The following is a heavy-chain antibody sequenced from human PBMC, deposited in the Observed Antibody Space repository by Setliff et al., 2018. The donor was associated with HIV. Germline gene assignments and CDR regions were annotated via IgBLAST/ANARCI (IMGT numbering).Heavy chain of an antibody. Sequence: ASVKVSCKPSGYSFTNHYMHWVRQAPGQGLEWMGWISAYNGNTNYAQKLQGRVTMTTDTSTSTAYMELRSLRSDDTAVYYCAREGSSGWYDYWGQGTLVTVSS. V-gene: IGHV1-18*04. CDR2: ISAYNGNT. CDR3: AREGSSGWYDY. CDR1: GYSFTNHY. J-gene: IGHJ4*02. D-gene: IGHD6-19*01.